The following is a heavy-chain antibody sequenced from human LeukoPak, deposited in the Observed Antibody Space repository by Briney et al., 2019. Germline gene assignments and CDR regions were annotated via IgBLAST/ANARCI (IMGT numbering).Heavy chain of an antibody. D-gene: IGHD7-27*01. CDR3: AKGISNWGNYDG. V-gene: IGHV3-30*18. CDR1: GFTFSSYG. Sequence: PGGSLRLSCAASGFTFSSYGMHWVRQAPGKGLEWVAVISYDGSNKYYADSVKGRFTISRDNSKNTLYLQMNSLRVEDTAVYYCAKGISNWGNYDGWGQGTLVTVSS. CDR2: ISYDGSNK. J-gene: IGHJ4*02.